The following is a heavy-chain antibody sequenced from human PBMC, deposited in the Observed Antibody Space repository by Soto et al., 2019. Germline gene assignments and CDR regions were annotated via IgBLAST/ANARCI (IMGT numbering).Heavy chain of an antibody. CDR2: IIASFGTA. CDR3: EGDCGAD. V-gene: IGHV1-69*01. CDR1: GGTFSTYA. J-gene: IGHJ4*02. Sequence: QVPLVQSGAEAKKPGSSVKVSCQASGGTFSTYAISWVRQAPGPGLEWMGGIIASFGTADYAQNFQVRVTISGDESTRTAYLELNNLRAEDAAVYYCEGDCGADWGQGTLVTVSS. D-gene: IGHD3-10*01.